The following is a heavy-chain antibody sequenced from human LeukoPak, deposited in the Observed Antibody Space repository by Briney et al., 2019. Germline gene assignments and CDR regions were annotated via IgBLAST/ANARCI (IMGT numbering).Heavy chain of an antibody. D-gene: IGHD6-19*01. CDR3: AKDVNPGIAVAGRGFDY. CDR1: GFTFDDYA. J-gene: IGHJ4*02. CDR2: ISWNSGSI. Sequence: SGGSLRLSCAASGFTFDDYAMHWVRQAPGKGLEWVSGISWNSGSIGYADSVKGRFTISRDNAKNSLYLQMNSLRAEDTALYYCAKDVNPGIAVAGRGFDYWGQGTLVTVSS. V-gene: IGHV3-9*01.